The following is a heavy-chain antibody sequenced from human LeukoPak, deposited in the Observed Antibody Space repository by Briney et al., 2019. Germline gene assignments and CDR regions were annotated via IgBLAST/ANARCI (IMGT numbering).Heavy chain of an antibody. CDR3: ARATYYYDSSGVFDY. V-gene: IGHV1-3*01. CDR1: GYTFTSYA. CDR2: INAGNGNT. D-gene: IGHD3-22*01. Sequence: ASVKVSCKASGYTFTSYAMHWVRQAPGQRLEWMGWINAGNGNTKYSQKFQGRVTTTRDTSASTAYMELSSLRSEDTAVYYCARATYYYDSSGVFDYWGQGTLVTVSS. J-gene: IGHJ4*02.